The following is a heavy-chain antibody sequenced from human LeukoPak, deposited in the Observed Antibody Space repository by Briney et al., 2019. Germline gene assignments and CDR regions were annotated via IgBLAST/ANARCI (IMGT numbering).Heavy chain of an antibody. CDR2: ISGSGGST. CDR3: ARVEMATIFDY. CDR1: GFTFSSYG. D-gene: IGHD5-24*01. Sequence: GGSLRLSCAASGFTFSSYGMSWVRQAPGKGLEWVSAISGSGGSTYYADSVKGQFTISRDNSKNTLYLQMNSLRADDTAVYYCARVEMATIFDYWGQGSLVTVSS. J-gene: IGHJ4*02. V-gene: IGHV3-23*01.